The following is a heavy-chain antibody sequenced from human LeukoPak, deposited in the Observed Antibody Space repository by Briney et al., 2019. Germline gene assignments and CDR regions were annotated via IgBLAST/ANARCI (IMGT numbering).Heavy chain of an antibody. CDR2: INHSGST. Sequence: GSLRLSCAASGFTFSSYWMSWIRQPPGKGLEWIGEINHSGSTNYNPSLKSRVTISVDTSKNQFSLKLSSVTAADTAVYYCARVGGVIEGEDAFDIWGQGTMVTVSS. D-gene: IGHD3-16*02. CDR1: GFTFSSYW. J-gene: IGHJ3*02. V-gene: IGHV4-34*01. CDR3: ARVGGVIEGEDAFDI.